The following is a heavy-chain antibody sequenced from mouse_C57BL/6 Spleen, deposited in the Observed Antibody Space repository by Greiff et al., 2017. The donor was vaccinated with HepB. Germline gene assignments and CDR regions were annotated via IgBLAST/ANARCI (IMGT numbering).Heavy chain of an antibody. CDR3: ASKGYYGSYYFDY. CDR2: INPNNGGT. CDR1: GYTFTDYN. V-gene: IGHV1-18*01. Sequence: EVQLVESGPELVKPGASVKIPCKASGYTFTDYNMDWVKQSRGKSLEWIGDINPNNGGTIYNQKFKGKATLTVDKSSSTAYMELRSLTSEDTAVYYCASKGYYGSYYFDYWGQGTTLTVSS. J-gene: IGHJ2*01. D-gene: IGHD1-1*01.